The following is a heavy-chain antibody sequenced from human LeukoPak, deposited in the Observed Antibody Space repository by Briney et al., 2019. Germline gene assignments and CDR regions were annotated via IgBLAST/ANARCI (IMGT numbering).Heavy chain of an antibody. V-gene: IGHV3-23*01. CDR3: AKGPDIVATDNWFDP. D-gene: IGHD5-12*01. CDR1: EFTFSNFY. J-gene: IGHJ5*02. CDR2: ISSGGTYI. Sequence: GGSLRLSCAASEFTFSNFYMSWVRQAPGKGLEWVSSISSGGTYIYYADSVKGRFTISRDNSKNTLYLQMNSLRAEDTAVYYCAKGPDIVATDNWFDPWGQGTLVTVSS.